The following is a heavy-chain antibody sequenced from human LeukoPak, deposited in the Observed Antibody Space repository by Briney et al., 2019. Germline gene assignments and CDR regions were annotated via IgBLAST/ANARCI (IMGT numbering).Heavy chain of an antibody. V-gene: IGHV4-59*12. J-gene: IGHJ4*02. CDR1: GGSMSSYY. CDR3: ARGRSYYDSTGYAY. Sequence: PSETLSLTCTVSGGSMSSYYWSWIRQPPGKGLEWIGYIYYSGSTNYNPSLKSRDTISVDTSKNQFSLKLTSVSAADTAVYYCARGRSYYDSTGYAYWGQGTQVTVSS. CDR2: IYYSGST. D-gene: IGHD3-22*01.